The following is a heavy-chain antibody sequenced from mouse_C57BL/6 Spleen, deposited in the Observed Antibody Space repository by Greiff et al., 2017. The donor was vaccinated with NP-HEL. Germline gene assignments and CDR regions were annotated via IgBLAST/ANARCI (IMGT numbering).Heavy chain of an antibody. Sequence: EVKLVESGGGLVQSGRSLRLSCATSGFTFSDFYMEWVRQAPGKGLEWIAASRNKANDYTTEYSASVKGRFIVSRDTSQSILYLQMNALRAEDTAIYYCARDAYGYYHRGGIDYWGQGTTLTVSS. J-gene: IGHJ2*01. CDR2: SRNKANDYTT. CDR1: GFTFSDFY. CDR3: ARDAYGYYHRGGIDY. D-gene: IGHD2-3*01. V-gene: IGHV7-1*01.